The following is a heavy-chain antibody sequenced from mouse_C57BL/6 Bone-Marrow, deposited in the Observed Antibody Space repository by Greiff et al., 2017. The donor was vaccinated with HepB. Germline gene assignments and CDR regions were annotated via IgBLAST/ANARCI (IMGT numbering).Heavy chain of an antibody. CDR3: TGEKCTGTPYYFDY. V-gene: IGHV6-3*01. J-gene: IGHJ2*01. Sequence: EVMLVESGGGLVQPGGSMKLSCVASGFTFSNYWMNWVRQSPEKGLEWVAQIRLKSDNYATHYAESVKGRFTISRDDSKSSVYLQMNNLRAEDTGIYYCTGEKCTGTPYYFDYWGQGTTLTVSS. D-gene: IGHD4-1*01. CDR2: IRLKSDNYAT. CDR1: GFTFSNYW.